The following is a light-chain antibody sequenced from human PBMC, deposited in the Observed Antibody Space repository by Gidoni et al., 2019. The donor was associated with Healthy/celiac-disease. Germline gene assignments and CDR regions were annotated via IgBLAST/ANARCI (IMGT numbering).Light chain of an antibody. J-gene: IGKJ1*01. Sequence: EIVLTQSPGTLSLSPGDRATLSCRASQSVSSSYLAWYQQKPGRPPRLLIYGDSSRATGIPDRFSVSGSGTDFTLSISRLEPEDFAVYYCQQYGSSPLTFGQGTKVEIK. CDR1: QSVSSSY. CDR3: QQYGSSPLT. V-gene: IGKV3-20*01. CDR2: GDS.